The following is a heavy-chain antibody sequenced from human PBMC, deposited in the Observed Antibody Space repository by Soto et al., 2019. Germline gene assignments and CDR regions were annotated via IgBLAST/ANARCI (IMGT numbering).Heavy chain of an antibody. J-gene: IGHJ4*02. V-gene: IGHV1-8*01. CDR1: GYTFTSYD. CDR3: ARCRDTIFGVVIAPFDY. Sequence: QVQLVQSGAEVKKPGASVKVSCKASGYTFTSYDINWVRQATGQGLEWMGWMNPNSGNTGYAQKFQGRVTMTRNTSISTADMALSSLRSEDTAVYYCARCRDTIFGVVIAPFDYWGQGTLVTVSS. CDR2: MNPNSGNT. D-gene: IGHD3-3*01.